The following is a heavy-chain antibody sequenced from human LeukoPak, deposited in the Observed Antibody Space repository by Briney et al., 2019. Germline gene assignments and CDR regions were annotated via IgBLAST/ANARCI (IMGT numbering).Heavy chain of an antibody. Sequence: PGGSLRLSCAASGFTFSNFWMHWVRHAPGKGLVWVSRIDSDGSSTIYADSVKGRFTISRDNAKNTLYLQMNSLRAEDTAVYYCASGQFWSGYYYDYWGQGTLVTVSS. D-gene: IGHD3-3*01. J-gene: IGHJ4*02. CDR2: IDSDGSST. V-gene: IGHV3-74*01. CDR3: ASGQFWSGYYYDY. CDR1: GFTFSNFW.